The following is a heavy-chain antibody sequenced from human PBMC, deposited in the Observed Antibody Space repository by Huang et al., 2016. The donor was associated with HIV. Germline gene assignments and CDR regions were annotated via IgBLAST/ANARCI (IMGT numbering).Heavy chain of an antibody. CDR1: GFTFSGYG. J-gene: IGHJ4*02. D-gene: IGHD1-1*01. Sequence: QVHLVESGGGVVQPGRSLSLSCAASGFTFSGYGMNWVRQAPGKGLGWGAVITFDGKNKDDADSGRGRVTVSRDNSQNTVSLQMNTLRAEDTAVYYCAKDNDLYYFDYWGQGTLVTVSS. CDR2: ITFDGKNK. V-gene: IGHV3-30*18. CDR3: AKDNDLYYFDY.